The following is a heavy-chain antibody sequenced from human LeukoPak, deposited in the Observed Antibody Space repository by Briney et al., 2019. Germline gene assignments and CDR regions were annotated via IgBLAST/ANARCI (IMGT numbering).Heavy chain of an antibody. D-gene: IGHD1-1*01. CDR3: ARTTEAHSWQTRYYSYYMDV. J-gene: IGHJ6*03. CDR1: GFTFSSYA. CDR2: ISGSGGST. V-gene: IGHV3-23*01. Sequence: PGGSLRLSCAASGFTFSSYAMSWVRQAPGKGLEWVSAISGSGGSTYYADSVKGRFTISRDNSKNTLYLQMNSLRAEDTAVYYCARTTEAHSWQTRYYSYYMDVWGKGTTVTVSS.